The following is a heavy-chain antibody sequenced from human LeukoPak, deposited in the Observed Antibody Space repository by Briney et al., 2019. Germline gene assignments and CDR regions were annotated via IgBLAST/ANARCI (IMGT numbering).Heavy chain of an antibody. Sequence: GGSLRLSCAASGLTFSSYAMSWVRQAPGKGLEWVSGISGNGANTYYADSVKGRLTISRDNSKNTLYLQMNSLRAEDTAVYYCANTFNFDYWGQGTLVTVSS. CDR1: GLTFSSYA. J-gene: IGHJ4*02. CDR2: ISGNGANT. CDR3: ANTFNFDY. V-gene: IGHV3-23*01.